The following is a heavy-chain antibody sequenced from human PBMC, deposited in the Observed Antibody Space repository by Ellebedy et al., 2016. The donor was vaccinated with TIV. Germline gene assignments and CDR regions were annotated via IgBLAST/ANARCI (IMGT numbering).Heavy chain of an antibody. CDR3: ARESLGSYDSSADFDC. CDR1: GGSINNYY. J-gene: IGHJ4*02. CDR2: IHYSGST. D-gene: IGHD3-22*01. V-gene: IGHV4-59*12. Sequence: SETLSLXCTVSGGSINNYYWSWIRQPPGKRLEWIGFIHYSGSTHYNPSLRSRVTISVDTSKNQFSLKLTSVTAADTALYYCARESLGSYDSSADFDCWGQGTLVTVSS.